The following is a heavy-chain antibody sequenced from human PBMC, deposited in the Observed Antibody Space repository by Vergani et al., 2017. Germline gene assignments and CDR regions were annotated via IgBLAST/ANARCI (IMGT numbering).Heavy chain of an antibody. D-gene: IGHD2-15*01. CDR3: ARVTPIGYCSGGSCYGFDY. CDR2: IYYSGST. J-gene: IGHJ4*02. CDR1: GGSISSGAYY. V-gene: IGHV4-30-4*08. Sequence: QVQLQESGPGLVKPSQTLSLTCTVSGGSISSGAYYWSWIRQPPGKGLEWIGYIYYSGSTYYNPSLKSRVTISVDTSKNQFSLKLSSVTAADTAVYYCARVTPIGYCSGGSCYGFDYWGQGTLVTVSS.